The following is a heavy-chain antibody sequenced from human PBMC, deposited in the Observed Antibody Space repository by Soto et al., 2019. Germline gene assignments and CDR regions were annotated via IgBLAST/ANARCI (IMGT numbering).Heavy chain of an antibody. V-gene: IGHV4-61*05. D-gene: IGHD5-18*01. J-gene: IGHJ5*02. CDR3: ARAVGYSYGYFLPWFDP. CDR1: GGSISSSRCH. CDR2: IYYSGST. Sequence: SETLSLTCTVSGGSISSSRCHWGWIRQPPGKGLEWIGYIYYSGSTNYNPSLKSRVTISVDTSKNQFSLKLSSVTAADTAVYYCARAVGYSYGYFLPWFDPWGQGTLVTVSS.